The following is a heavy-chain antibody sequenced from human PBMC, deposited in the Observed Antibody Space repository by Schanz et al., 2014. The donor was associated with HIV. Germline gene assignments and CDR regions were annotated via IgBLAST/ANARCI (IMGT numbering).Heavy chain of an antibody. Sequence: QAQLVQSGAEVKKPGASVKVSCKASGYIFTGYYMHWVRQAPGQGLEWMGWINPNSGGRNYAQTFQGRVTMTRDTSRDTSIVTGYMELNRLRSDDTAVYYCARSRYGDHPYYFDLWGQGTPVAVS. CDR3: ARSRYGDHPYYFDL. CDR2: INPNSGGR. J-gene: IGHJ4*02. CDR1: GYIFTGYY. D-gene: IGHD2-21*02. V-gene: IGHV1-2*02.